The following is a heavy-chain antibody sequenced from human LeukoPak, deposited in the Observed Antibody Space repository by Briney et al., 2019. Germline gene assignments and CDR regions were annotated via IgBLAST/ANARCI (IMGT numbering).Heavy chain of an antibody. V-gene: IGHV3-30-3*01. J-gene: IGHJ4*02. CDR3: ARDFPESRIAARPFDY. CDR1: ELIVSSRV. CDR2: ISSDGISK. Sequence: GGSLRLSCKAPELIVSSRVMHWVRQAPGKGRDWLSAISSDGISKYYADSVRGRSTSSRDNSENTVYRQFNSLRPEDTGVYYCARDFPESRIAARPFDYWRQGTLVTVSS. D-gene: IGHD6-6*01.